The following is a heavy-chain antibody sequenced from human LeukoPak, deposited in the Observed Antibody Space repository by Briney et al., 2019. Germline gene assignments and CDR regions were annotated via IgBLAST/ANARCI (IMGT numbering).Heavy chain of an antibody. D-gene: IGHD6-13*01. CDR2: IYYSGST. CDR1: GGSISSYY. CDR3: ARVEGYVPYFDH. J-gene: IGHJ4*02. Sequence: SETLSLTCTVSGGSISSYYWSWIRQPPGKGLEWIGYIYYSGSTNYNPSLKSRVTISVDTSKNQFSLKLSSVTAADTAVYYCARVEGYVPYFDHWGQGTLVTVSS. V-gene: IGHV4-59*01.